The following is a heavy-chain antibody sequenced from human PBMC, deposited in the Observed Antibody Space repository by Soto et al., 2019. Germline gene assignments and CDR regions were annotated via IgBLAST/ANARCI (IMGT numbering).Heavy chain of an antibody. CDR1: GYTFTTFG. V-gene: IGHV1-18*04. CDR2: ISTSTGNT. Sequence: QVQLVQSGDEVKKPGASVKVSCKASGYTFTTFGITWVRQAPGQGLEWMGWISTSTGNTNYAQKLQGRVTLTTDSSTGTAYMELRSLTSDDTAVYYCARSPRVIVAAKGTLDYWGQGTLVTVSS. CDR3: ARSPRVIVAAKGTLDY. D-gene: IGHD5-12*01. J-gene: IGHJ4*02.